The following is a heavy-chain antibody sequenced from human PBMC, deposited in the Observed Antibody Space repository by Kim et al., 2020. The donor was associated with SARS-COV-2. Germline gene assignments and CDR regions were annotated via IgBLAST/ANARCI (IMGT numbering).Heavy chain of an antibody. J-gene: IGHJ5*02. CDR3: PRIPLLLAP. Sequence: SETLSLTCTVSGVSISSSSYSWAWIRHHPGKGLEWIGYMFYSGITNYNPPLRSRAIVSLDPSKNQFSLDLNSVPAADPALFSCPRIPLLLAPWG. CDR1: GVSISSSSYS. D-gene: IGHD3-3*02. CDR2: MFYSGIT. V-gene: IGHV4-31*03.